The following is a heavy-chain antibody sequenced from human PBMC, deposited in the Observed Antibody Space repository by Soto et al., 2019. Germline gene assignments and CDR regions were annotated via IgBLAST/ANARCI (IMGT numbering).Heavy chain of an antibody. CDR2: ISYDGRKT. CDR1: GYGFGTYG. CDR3: TKQKGGMVMEYIWFDP. Sequence: QVQLVESGGGVVQPGRSLRLLCTASGYGFGTYGMHWVRQAPGKGLEWGAGISYDGRKTYYADSVKGRLSISRDNSKNNLYLQMNSLRPEDSAMYYCTKQKGGMVMEYIWFDPWGQGTLVTVSS. V-gene: IGHV3-30*18. J-gene: IGHJ5*02. D-gene: IGHD3-22*01.